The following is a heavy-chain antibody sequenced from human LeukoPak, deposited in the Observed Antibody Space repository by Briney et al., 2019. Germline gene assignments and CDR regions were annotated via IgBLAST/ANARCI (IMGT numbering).Heavy chain of an antibody. J-gene: IGHJ5*02. D-gene: IGHD2-8*02. CDR3: ARYWGLDWFDP. Sequence: GGSLRLSCAASGFTVSSNYTSWVRQAPGKGLEWVSVIYSGGSTYYADSVKGRFTISRDNSKNTLYLQMNSLRAEDTAVYYCARYWGLDWFDPWGQGTLVTVSS. CDR1: GFTVSSNY. CDR2: IYSGGST. V-gene: IGHV3-53*01.